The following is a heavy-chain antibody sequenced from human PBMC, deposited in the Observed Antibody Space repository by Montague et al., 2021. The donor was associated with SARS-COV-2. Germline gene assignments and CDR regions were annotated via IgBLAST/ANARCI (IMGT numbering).Heavy chain of an antibody. CDR2: ISFDGRNK. D-gene: IGHD1-7*01. Sequence: SLRLSCAASGFTFSFYAMHWVRQAPGKGLEWVAFISFDGRNKYYADSVKGRFTISRDNSKNTLYLQMNSLRAEDMAVYYCGRDKNYGDYWGQGTPVTVSS. J-gene: IGHJ4*02. CDR3: GRDKNYGDY. CDR1: GFTFSFYA. V-gene: IGHV3-30*04.